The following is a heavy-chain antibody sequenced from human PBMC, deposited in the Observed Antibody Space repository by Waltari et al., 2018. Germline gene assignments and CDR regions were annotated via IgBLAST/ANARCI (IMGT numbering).Heavy chain of an antibody. Sequence: QMQLQQWGAGLLNPSETLSLTCAVYGGSFTDFYWSWFRQPPGEGLEWIGEINHGGSTNYNPSLKSRLTRSVDTAKSQFSLKLSSVTAADTAVYYCARYGTGRGYWYFDLWGRGTLVSVSS. D-gene: IGHD1-1*01. CDR2: INHGGST. J-gene: IGHJ2*01. CDR1: GGSFTDFY. CDR3: ARYGTGRGYWYFDL. V-gene: IGHV4-34*02.